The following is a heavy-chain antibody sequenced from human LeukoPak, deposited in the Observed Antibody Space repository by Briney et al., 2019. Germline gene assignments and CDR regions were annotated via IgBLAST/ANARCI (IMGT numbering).Heavy chain of an antibody. CDR1: GFTFSSYA. Sequence: GRSLRHSCAASGFTFSSYAMHWVRQAPGKGLEWVAVISYDGSNKYYADSVKGRFTISRDNSKNTLHLRMNSLRAEDTAVYYCARVPYVTGTGHFDYWGQGTLVTVSS. J-gene: IGHJ4*02. D-gene: IGHD7-27*01. V-gene: IGHV3-30*01. CDR3: ARVPYVTGTGHFDY. CDR2: ISYDGSNK.